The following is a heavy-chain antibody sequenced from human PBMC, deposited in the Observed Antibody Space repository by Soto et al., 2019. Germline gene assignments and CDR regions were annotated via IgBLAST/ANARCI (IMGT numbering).Heavy chain of an antibody. CDR2: ISSSGSTI. CDR1: GFTFSSYE. V-gene: IGHV3-48*03. CDR3: ARDGSVTGTTGPYYGMDV. D-gene: IGHD1-20*01. J-gene: IGHJ6*02. Sequence: EVQLVESGGGLVQPGGSLRVSCAASGFTFSSYEMNWVRQAPGKGLEWVPYISSSGSTIYYADSVKGRFTISRDNAKNSLYLQMNSLGAEDTAVYYCARDGSVTGTTGPYYGMDVWGQGTTVTVS.